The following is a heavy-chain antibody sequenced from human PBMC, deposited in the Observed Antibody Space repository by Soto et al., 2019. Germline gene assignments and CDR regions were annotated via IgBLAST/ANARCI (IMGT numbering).Heavy chain of an antibody. Sequence: QVQLVQSGAEVKKPGASVKVSCKASGDTFTSYAMHWVRQAPGQRLEWMGWINAGNGNTKYSQKFQGRVSITRDTSASTAYMELSSLRSEDTAVYYCARDRTSGTYAYWGQGTLVPVSS. CDR3: ARDRTSGTYAY. V-gene: IGHV1-3*01. J-gene: IGHJ4*02. D-gene: IGHD1-1*01. CDR1: GDTFTSYA. CDR2: INAGNGNT.